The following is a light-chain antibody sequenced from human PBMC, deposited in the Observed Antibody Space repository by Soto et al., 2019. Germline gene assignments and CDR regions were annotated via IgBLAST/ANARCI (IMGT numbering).Light chain of an antibody. Sequence: EDGLTQSPATVSLSPGERATLSCRASQSVSSYLAWYQQKPDQAPRLLIYDASNRATGIPARFSGSGSGTDFTLTISSLEPEDFAVYYCQQRSNWPTFGQGTKVDIK. CDR3: QQRSNWPT. V-gene: IGKV3-11*01. J-gene: IGKJ1*01. CDR2: DAS. CDR1: QSVSSY.